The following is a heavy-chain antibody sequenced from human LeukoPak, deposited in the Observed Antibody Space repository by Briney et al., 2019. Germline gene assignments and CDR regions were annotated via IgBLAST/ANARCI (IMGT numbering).Heavy chain of an antibody. CDR3: TTGGGATLFDY. J-gene: IGHJ4*02. Sequence: PGGSLRLSCAASGFTFSRFTMNWVRQAPGKGLEWVGFIRSKAYGGTTEYAASVKGRFTISRDDSKSIAYLQMNSLKTEDTAVYYCTTGGGATLFDYWGQGTLVTVSS. D-gene: IGHD1-26*01. CDR1: GFTFSRFT. V-gene: IGHV3-49*04. CDR2: IRSKAYGGTT.